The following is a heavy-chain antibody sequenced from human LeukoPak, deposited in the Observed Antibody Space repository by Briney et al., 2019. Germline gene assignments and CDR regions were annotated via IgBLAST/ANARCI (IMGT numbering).Heavy chain of an antibody. CDR3: ARVIANWGSYYYGMDV. D-gene: IGHD7-27*01. CDR1: GGTFSNYA. CDR2: IIPILGIA. J-gene: IGHJ6*02. V-gene: IGHV1-69*04. Sequence: GASVKVSCKASGGTFSNYAISWVRQAPGQGLEWMGRIIPILGIANYAQKFQGRVTITADKSTSTAYMELSSLRSEDTAVYYCARVIANWGSYYYGMDVWGQGTTVTVSS.